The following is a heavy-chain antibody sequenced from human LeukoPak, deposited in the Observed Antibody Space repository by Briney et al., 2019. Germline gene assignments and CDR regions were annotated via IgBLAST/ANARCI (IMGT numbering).Heavy chain of an antibody. CDR1: GFSLSTSGVG. Sequence: SGPTLVKPTQTLTLTCTFSGFSLSTSGVGVGWIRQPPGKALEWLALIYWDGDKRYSPSLKSRLTITKDTSKNQVVLTMTNMDPVDTATYYCAHATYCGGDCYRGGFDYWGQGTLVTVSS. J-gene: IGHJ4*02. CDR2: IYWDGDK. D-gene: IGHD2-21*02. V-gene: IGHV2-5*02. CDR3: AHATYCGGDCYRGGFDY.